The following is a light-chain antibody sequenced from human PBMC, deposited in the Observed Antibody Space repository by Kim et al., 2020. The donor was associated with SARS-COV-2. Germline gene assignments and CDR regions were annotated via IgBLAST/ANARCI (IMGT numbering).Light chain of an antibody. J-gene: IGKJ4*01. CDR2: AAS. CDR3: HQYNNWPVS. Sequence: VSPGEKATLCCRASQSVRSDLAWDQQKPGPAPRLLIFAASTRATGVPARFSGSGSGTDFTLTISSLQSEDFAVYYCHQYNNWPVSFGGGTKVDIK. CDR1: QSVRSD. V-gene: IGKV3-15*01.